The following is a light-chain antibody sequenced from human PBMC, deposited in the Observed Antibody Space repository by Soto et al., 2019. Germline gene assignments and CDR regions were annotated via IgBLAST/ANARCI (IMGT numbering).Light chain of an antibody. CDR1: QDIRNF. CDR3: QLDSSVPV. J-gene: IGKJ3*01. CDR2: AAS. Sequence: DIQMTQSPTSLSASVGDRVTITCRASQDIRNFVAWYQQKPGKAPKLLIYAASTLHSGVPSRFNGSGSGTDFTLSINGLQPEDDASYSCQLDSSVPVFGPGTKVEIK. V-gene: IGKV1-27*01.